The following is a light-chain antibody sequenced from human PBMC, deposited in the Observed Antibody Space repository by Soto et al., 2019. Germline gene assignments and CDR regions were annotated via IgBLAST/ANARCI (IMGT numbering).Light chain of an antibody. CDR2: DAS. J-gene: IGKJ1*01. CDR1: QSGSSG. CDR3: QQYNNWPWT. Sequence: EMVMTQSPATLSVSPGERATLSCRASQSGSSGLAWYQQKPGQTPRLLIYDASTRATGISARFSGSGSGTEFTLTISSLQSEDFAFYYCQQYNNWPWTFGQGTKVDI. V-gene: IGKV3-15*01.